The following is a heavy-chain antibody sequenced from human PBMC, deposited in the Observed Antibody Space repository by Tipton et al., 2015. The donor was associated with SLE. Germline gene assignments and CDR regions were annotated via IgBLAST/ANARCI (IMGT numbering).Heavy chain of an antibody. J-gene: IGHJ6*03. CDR3: VRAVSGYFNFCYTDV. CDR2: VSHSRST. CDR1: GGSFSGYA. D-gene: IGHD3-3*01. Sequence: TLSLTCAVSGGSFSGYAWSWVRQPPGKGLEWIGEVSHSRSTNYNPSLKSRGTISLDTSNNQFSLRLSSVTAADTAVYYCVRAVSGYFNFCYTDVWGRGTTVTISS. V-gene: IGHV4-34*01.